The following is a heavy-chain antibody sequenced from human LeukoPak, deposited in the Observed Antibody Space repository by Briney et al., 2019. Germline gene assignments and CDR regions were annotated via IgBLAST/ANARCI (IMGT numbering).Heavy chain of an antibody. CDR2: IYTGGNT. V-gene: IGHV3-53*01. J-gene: IGHJ4*02. D-gene: IGHD5-18*01. CDR1: GFTVDSNY. CDR3: MTAAGYNFGQY. Sequence: TGGSLRLSCAASGFTVDSNYLSWVRQAPGKGLEWVSTIYTGGNTYYADSVRGRFTISRDNSKNTLYLQMNSLRAEDTAIYYCMTAAGYNFGQYWGQGTLVTVSS.